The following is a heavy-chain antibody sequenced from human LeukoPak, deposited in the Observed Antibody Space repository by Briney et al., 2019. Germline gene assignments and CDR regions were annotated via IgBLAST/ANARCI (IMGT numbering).Heavy chain of an antibody. J-gene: IGHJ4*02. D-gene: IGHD2-15*01. CDR2: ISWNSGSI. CDR1: GFTFDDYA. Sequence: GGSLRLSCAASGFTFDDYAMHWVRQAPGKGLEWVSGISWNSGSIGYADSVKGRFTISRDNAKNSLYLQMNSLRAEDTALYYCAKGNCSGGSCYFDYWGQGTLVTVSS. CDR3: AKGNCSGGSCYFDY. V-gene: IGHV3-9*01.